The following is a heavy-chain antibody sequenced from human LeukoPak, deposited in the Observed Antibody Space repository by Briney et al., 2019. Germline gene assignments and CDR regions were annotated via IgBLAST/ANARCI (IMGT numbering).Heavy chain of an antibody. CDR3: ASQGGSYAYVFDI. CDR1: GGSISGYY. J-gene: IGHJ3*02. CDR2: ISYSGST. Sequence: SETLSLTCAVYGGSISGYYWSWIRQPPGKGLEWIGYISYSGSTNYNPSLKSRVTISVDTSNNQFSLKLTSVTAADTAVYYCASQGGSYAYVFDIWGQGTMVTVSS. V-gene: IGHV4-59*01. D-gene: IGHD1-26*01.